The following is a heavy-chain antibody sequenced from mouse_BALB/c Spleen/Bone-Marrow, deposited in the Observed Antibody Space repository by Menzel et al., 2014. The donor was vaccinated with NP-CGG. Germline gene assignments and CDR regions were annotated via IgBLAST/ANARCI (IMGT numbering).Heavy chain of an antibody. CDR3: ASYCNGRYFDV. CDR2: IDPANGNT. V-gene: IGHV14-3*02. J-gene: IGHJ1*01. D-gene: IGHD1-1*01. CDR1: GFDIKDTY. Sequence: EVQLQQSGAELVKPGASVKLSCTASGFDIKDTYMHWVKQRPEQGLEWIGRIDPANGNTKYDPKFQGKATITADTSSNPAYLQLSSLTSEDAAAYYCASYCNGRYFDVWGAGTPVTVSS.